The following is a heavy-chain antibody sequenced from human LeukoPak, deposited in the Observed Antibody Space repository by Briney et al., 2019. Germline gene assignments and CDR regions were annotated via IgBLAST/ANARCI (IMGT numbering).Heavy chain of an antibody. CDR3: ARNGFGELPLDY. V-gene: IGHV3-7*01. J-gene: IGHJ4*02. D-gene: IGHD3-10*01. CDR2: MKQDGREK. Sequence: GGSLRLSCVASGFSFTNYWMTWVRQAPGKGLEWVANMKQDGREKYYVDSVKGRFTISRDNAKNSLYLQMNSLRAENTAVYYCARNGFGELPLDYWGQGTLVTVSS. CDR1: GFSFTNYW.